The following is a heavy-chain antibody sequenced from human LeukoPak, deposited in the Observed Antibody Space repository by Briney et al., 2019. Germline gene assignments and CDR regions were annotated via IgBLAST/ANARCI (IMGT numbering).Heavy chain of an antibody. J-gene: IGHJ3*02. Sequence: GGSLRLSCAASGFTFSGYEFNWVRQAPGRGLEWVSYISSTGSTIYYADSVKGRFTISRDNAKNSLYLQMNSLRAGDSAVYFWAGGYASGRGVFCIWGQGTMVTVSS. V-gene: IGHV3-48*03. CDR2: ISSTGSTI. CDR3: AGGYASGRGVFCI. CDR1: GFTFSGYE. D-gene: IGHD3-16*01.